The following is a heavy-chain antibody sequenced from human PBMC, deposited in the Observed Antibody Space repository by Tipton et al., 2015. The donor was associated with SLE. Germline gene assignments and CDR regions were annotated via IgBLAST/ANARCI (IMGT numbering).Heavy chain of an antibody. CDR2: ISYDGTKY. CDR3: VKDRLSTYSNSLHNAFDV. Sequence: SLRLSCAASGFNFWTSSMSWVRQASGKGLEWVAFISYDGTKYCYGDSVKGRVTIARDNSQDTLYLQMNWLRLDDTAIYYCVKDRLSTYSNSLHNAFDVWGQGAMVNVSS. D-gene: IGHD6-13*01. V-gene: IGHV3-30*04. CDR1: GFNFWTSS. J-gene: IGHJ3*01.